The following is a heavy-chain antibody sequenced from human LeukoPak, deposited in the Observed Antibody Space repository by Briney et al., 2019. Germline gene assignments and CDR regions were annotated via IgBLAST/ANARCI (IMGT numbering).Heavy chain of an antibody. J-gene: IGHJ2*01. CDR1: GYSFTNYW. CDR3: ARRVYSNYWYFDL. CDR2: IYPGDSDA. V-gene: IGHV5-51*01. Sequence: GESLKISCKGSGYSFTNYWIGWVRQMPGKGLEWMGIIYPGDSDARYGPSFQGQVTISADKSISTAYLQWSSLKASDTAIYYCARRVYSNYWYFDLWGCGTLVTVSS. D-gene: IGHD4-11*01.